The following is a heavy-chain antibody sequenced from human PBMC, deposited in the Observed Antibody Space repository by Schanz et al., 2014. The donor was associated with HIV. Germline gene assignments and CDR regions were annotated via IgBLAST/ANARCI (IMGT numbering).Heavy chain of an antibody. CDR3: VRGDTVFEY. CDR1: GFTFSSYA. V-gene: IGHV3-23*04. D-gene: IGHD5-18*01. CDR2: ISGSSIT. Sequence: EVQLVEAGGGLVQPGGSLRLSCAASGFTFSSYAMSWVRQAPGKGLEWVSAISGSSITYSADSVKGRFTISRDNAKNSLYLQMNSLRFADTAVYYCVRGDTVFEYWGQGTLVTVS. J-gene: IGHJ4*02.